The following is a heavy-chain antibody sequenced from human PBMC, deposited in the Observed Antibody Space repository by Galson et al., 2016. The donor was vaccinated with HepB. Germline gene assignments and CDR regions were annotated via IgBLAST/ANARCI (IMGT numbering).Heavy chain of an antibody. CDR2: IFYDGTNE. Sequence: SLRLSCAASGFTFSSYGMHWVRQAPGKGLEWLAVIFYDGTNEFYSDSVKGRLTISRDNSKDTLYLQLNALSPDDTAVYYCARDRLPTLGGVIVPGSFDVWGLGTIVTVSS. D-gene: IGHD3-16*02. CDR3: ARDRLPTLGGVIVPGSFDV. J-gene: IGHJ3*01. V-gene: IGHV3-30*03. CDR1: GFTFSSYG.